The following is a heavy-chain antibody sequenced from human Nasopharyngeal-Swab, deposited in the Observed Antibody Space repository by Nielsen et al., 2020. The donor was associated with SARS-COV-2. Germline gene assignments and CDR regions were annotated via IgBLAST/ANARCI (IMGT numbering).Heavy chain of an antibody. V-gene: IGHV3-33*01. CDR2: IWYDGSNK. J-gene: IGHJ6*02. Sequence: GGSLSLSCAASGFTFSSYGMHWVRQAPGKGLEWVAVIWYDGSNKYYADSVKGRFTISRDNSKNTLYLQMNSLRAEDTAVYYCARQYYDILTGYLWGGMDVWGQGTTVTVSS. CDR1: GFTFSSYG. D-gene: IGHD3-9*01. CDR3: ARQYYDILTGYLWGGMDV.